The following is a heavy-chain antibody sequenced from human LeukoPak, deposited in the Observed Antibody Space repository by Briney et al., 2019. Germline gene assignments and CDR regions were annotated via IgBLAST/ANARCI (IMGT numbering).Heavy chain of an antibody. Sequence: AGSLRLSCAASAFTVSSNYMSWVRQAPGKGLEWVSVIYSGGSTYYADSVKGRFTISRDNSKNTLYLQMNSLRAEDTAVYYCARDRPYYFDYWGQGTLVTVSS. J-gene: IGHJ4*02. V-gene: IGHV3-66*02. CDR3: ARDRPYYFDY. CDR2: IYSGGST. CDR1: AFTVSSNY.